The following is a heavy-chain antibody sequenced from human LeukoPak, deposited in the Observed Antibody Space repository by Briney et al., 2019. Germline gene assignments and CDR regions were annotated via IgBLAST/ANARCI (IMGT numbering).Heavy chain of an antibody. CDR1: GGSFSGYY. V-gene: IGHV4-34*01. D-gene: IGHD5-12*01. CDR2: INHSGST. J-gene: IGHJ4*02. CDR3: ARWLRYRYFDY. Sequence: PSETLSLTCAVYGGSFSGYYWSWIRQPPGKGLEWIGEINHSGSTNYNPSLKSRVTISVDTSKNQFSLKLSSVTAADTAVYYCARWLRYRYFDYWGQGTLVTVSS.